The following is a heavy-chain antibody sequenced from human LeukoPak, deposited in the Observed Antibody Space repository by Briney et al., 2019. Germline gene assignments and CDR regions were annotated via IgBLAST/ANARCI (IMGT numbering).Heavy chain of an antibody. CDR2: INYSGRT. CDR1: VGSISTYY. J-gene: IGHJ4*02. D-gene: IGHD6-13*01. CDR3: AREYSSFEY. Sequence: SETLSLTYTVSVGSISTYYWSWLRQAPGKGLEWIGDINYSGRTDYNPSLKSRVTISVDTSKNQLSLKMRSVTAAGTAVYYCAREYSSFEYWGQGTLVTVSS. V-gene: IGHV4-59*01.